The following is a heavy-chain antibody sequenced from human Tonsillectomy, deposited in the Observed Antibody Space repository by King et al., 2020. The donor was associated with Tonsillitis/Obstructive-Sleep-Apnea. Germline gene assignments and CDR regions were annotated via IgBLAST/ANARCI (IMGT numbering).Heavy chain of an antibody. CDR3: AKEGPGGQQLIWVDS. V-gene: IGHV3-23*04. J-gene: IGHJ4*02. D-gene: IGHD6-13*01. CDR2: ISGSGNEK. CDR1: GFTFRNSA. Sequence: VQLVESGGGLVQPGGSLRLSCAASGFTFRNSAMSWVRQVPGKRLVWVSAISGSGNEKYYADSVRGRFSISRDNSKNTLYLQLNSLRADDTALYYCAKEGPGGQQLIWVDSWGQGTLVTVSS.